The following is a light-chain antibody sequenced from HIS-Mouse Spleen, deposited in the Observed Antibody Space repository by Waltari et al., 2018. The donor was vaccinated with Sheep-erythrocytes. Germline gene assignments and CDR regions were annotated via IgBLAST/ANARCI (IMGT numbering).Light chain of an antibody. CDR2: DVS. V-gene: IGLV2-11*01. CDR1: SSDVGGYNY. Sequence: QSALTQPASVSGSPGQSITIPCTGTSSDVGGYNYVSWYQQHPGKAPKLMIYDVSKRPSGVPDRFSGSKSGNTASLTISGLQAEDEADYYCCSYAGSYNHVFATGTKLTVL. J-gene: IGLJ1*01. CDR3: CSYAGSYNHV.